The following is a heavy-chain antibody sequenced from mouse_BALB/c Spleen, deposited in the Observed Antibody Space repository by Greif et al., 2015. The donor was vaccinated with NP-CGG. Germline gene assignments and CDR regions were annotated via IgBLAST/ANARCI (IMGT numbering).Heavy chain of an antibody. J-gene: IGHJ3*01. CDR2: IDPENGDT. CDR1: GFNIKDYY. V-gene: IGHV14-4*02. CDR3: NEGGSAWSAY. Sequence: EVKLMESGAELVRSGASVKLSCTASGFNIKDYYMHWVKQRPEQGLEWIGWIDPENGDTEYAPKFQGKATMTADTSSNTAYLQLSSLTSEDTAVYYCNEGGSAWSAYWGQGTLVTVSA. D-gene: IGHD1-1*01.